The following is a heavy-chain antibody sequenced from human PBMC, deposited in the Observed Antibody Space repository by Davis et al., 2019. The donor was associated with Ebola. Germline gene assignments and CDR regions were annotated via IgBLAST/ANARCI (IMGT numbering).Heavy chain of an antibody. Sequence: MPGGSLRLSCTVSGASISSYYWTWIRQPPGKGLEWIAYMYNGGSANYNPSLKSRVTISMDTSKNQFSLKVSSVTAADTAVYYCARDGYNYSYFDYWGQGILVTVSS. D-gene: IGHD5-24*01. CDR3: ARDGYNYSYFDY. V-gene: IGHV4-59*01. CDR1: GASISSYY. CDR2: MYNGGSA. J-gene: IGHJ4*02.